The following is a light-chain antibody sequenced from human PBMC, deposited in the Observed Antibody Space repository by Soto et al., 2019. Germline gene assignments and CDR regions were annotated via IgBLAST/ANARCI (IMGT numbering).Light chain of an antibody. CDR1: QSVSSN. CDR2: GAS. CDR3: QQYNNWPGWA. J-gene: IGKJ1*01. V-gene: IGKV3-15*01. Sequence: EIVMTQSPATLSVSPGERVTLSCRASQSVSSNLAWYQQKPGQAPRLLIYGASTRATGIPARFSGSGSGTDFTLTISSLQYEDFAVYYCQQYNNWPGWAFGQGTKVEIK.